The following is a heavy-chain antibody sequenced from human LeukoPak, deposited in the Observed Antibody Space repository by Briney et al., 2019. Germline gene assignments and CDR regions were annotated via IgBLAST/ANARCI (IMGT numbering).Heavy chain of an antibody. V-gene: IGHV4-39*01. CDR2: IYYSGST. J-gene: IGHJ4*02. D-gene: IGHD5-24*01. Sequence: SETLSLTCTVSGVSISSSSYYWGWIRQPSGKGLEWIGSIYYSGSTYYNPSLKSRVTISVDTSKNQFSLKLSSVTAADTAVYYCARHEGDGFDYWGQGTLVTVSS. CDR3: ARHEGDGFDY. CDR1: GVSISSSSYY.